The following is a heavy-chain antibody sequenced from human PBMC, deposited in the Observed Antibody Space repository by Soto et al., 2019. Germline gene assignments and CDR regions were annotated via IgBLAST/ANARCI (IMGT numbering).Heavy chain of an antibody. CDR2: INPNSGGT. D-gene: IGHD6-13*01. Sequence: VKGSCKASGYAFTVYYMHWVRQAPRQGLEWMGWINPNSGGTNYAQKFQGWVTMTRDTSISTAYMELSRLRSDDTAVYYCARARGAGSSSWYWFDPWGQGTLVTVSS. V-gene: IGHV1-2*04. CDR3: ARARGAGSSSWYWFDP. CDR1: GYAFTVYY. J-gene: IGHJ5*02.